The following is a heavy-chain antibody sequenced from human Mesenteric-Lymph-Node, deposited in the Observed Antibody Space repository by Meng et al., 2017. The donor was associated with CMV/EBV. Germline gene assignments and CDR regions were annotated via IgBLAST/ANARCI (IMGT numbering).Heavy chain of an antibody. CDR1: NSAA. J-gene: IGHJ5*02. V-gene: IGHV6-1*01. CDR2: TYYRSKWYN. D-gene: IGHD3-10*01. CDR3: ARNVLLWFGELSDNWFDP. Sequence: NSAAWNWIRQSPSRGLEWLGRTYYRSKWYNDYAVSVKSRITINPDTSKNQFSLQLNSVTPKDTAVYYCARNVLLWFGELSDNWFDPWGQGTLVTVSS.